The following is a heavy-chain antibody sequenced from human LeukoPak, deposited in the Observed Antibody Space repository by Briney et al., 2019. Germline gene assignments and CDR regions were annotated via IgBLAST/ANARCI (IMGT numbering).Heavy chain of an antibody. J-gene: IGHJ5*02. D-gene: IGHD1-7*01. V-gene: IGHV4-61*02. CDR2: IYTSGTT. Sequence: TLSLTCTVSGGSVSSGNYYWSWIRQPAGKGLEWIGRIYTSGTTNYNPSLDSRVTILLDTSKNQFSLKLSSVDTADSDVYYGARAVGSSESNYFDPWGQGTLATVSS. CDR1: GGSVSSGNYY. CDR3: ARAVGSSESNYFDP.